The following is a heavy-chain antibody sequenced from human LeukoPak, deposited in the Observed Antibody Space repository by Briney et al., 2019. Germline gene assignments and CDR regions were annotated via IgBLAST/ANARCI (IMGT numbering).Heavy chain of an antibody. CDR2: IDPSDSYT. V-gene: IGHV5-10-1*01. J-gene: IGHJ6*02. CDR3: ASSNPSYYDFWSGGPWFYGMDV. CDR1: GYSFTSYW. D-gene: IGHD3-3*01. Sequence: GESLKISCKGSGYSFTSYWISWVRQMPGKGLEWMGRIDPSDSYTNYSPSFQGHVTISADKSISTAYLQWSSLKASDTAMYYCASSNPSYYDFWSGGPWFYGMDVWGQGTTVTVSS.